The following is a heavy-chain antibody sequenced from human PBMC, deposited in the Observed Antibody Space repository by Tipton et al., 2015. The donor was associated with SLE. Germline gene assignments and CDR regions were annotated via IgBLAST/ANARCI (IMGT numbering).Heavy chain of an antibody. Sequence: TLSLTCTVSGGSISSGGYYWTWIRQPAGKGLEWIGSIHTSGSTNYNPSLKSRVTISVDTSKNQFSLRLSSVTAADTAVYFCARSPTRDFHFDYWGQGTLVTVPA. CDR1: GGSISSGGYY. D-gene: IGHD3-10*01. CDR2: IHTSGST. CDR3: ARSPTRDFHFDY. J-gene: IGHJ4*02. V-gene: IGHV4-61*02.